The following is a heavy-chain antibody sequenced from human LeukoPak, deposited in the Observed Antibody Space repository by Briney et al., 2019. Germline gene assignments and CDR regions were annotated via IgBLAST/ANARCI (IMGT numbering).Heavy chain of an antibody. CDR1: GGSISSDNHY. CDR3: ARDPTGYGMDV. J-gene: IGHJ6*02. CDR2: IYYSGNT. Sequence: SETVSLTCTVSGGSISSDNHYWSWIRQPPGKGLEWIAYIYYSGNTYYNPSLKSRVTISKNTSKNQFSLKLSSVTAADTAVYYCARDPTGYGMDVWGQGTTVTVSS. V-gene: IGHV4-30-4*01.